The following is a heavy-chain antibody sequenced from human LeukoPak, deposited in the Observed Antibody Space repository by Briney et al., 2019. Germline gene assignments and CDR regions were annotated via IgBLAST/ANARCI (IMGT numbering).Heavy chain of an antibody. CDR3: AREGYDSSGYYYGMSY. V-gene: IGHV4-38-2*02. D-gene: IGHD3-22*01. J-gene: IGHJ4*02. Sequence: PSETLSPTCTGSGYSISSDYYWCWIRQPPGKGLEWIGSIYHSGSTYYNPSLKSRVTISVDTSKNQFSLKLSSVTAADTAVYYCAREGYDSSGYYYGMSYWGQGTLVTVSS. CDR1: GYSISSDYY. CDR2: IYHSGST.